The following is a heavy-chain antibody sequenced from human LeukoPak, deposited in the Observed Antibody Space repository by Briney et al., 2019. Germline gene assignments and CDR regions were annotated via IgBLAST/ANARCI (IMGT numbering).Heavy chain of an antibody. CDR2: INTDESTT. D-gene: IGHD4-11*01. CDR3: ARERRTTYGPYYYYYMDV. V-gene: IGHV3-74*01. J-gene: IGHJ6*03. Sequence: PGGSLRLSCAASGFTFNTHWMHWVRQAPGKGLVWVSRINTDESTTNYADSVKGRFTISRDNAKNSLYLQMNSLRAEDTAMYYCARERRTTYGPYYYYYMDVWGKGTTVTVSS. CDR1: GFTFNTHW.